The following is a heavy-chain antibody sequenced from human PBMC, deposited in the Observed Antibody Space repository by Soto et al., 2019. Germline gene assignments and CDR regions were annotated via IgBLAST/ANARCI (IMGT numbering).Heavy chain of an antibody. CDR1: GGSISTYY. Sequence: QVQLQESGPGLVKPSETLSLTCTVSGGSISTYYWSWIRQPPGKGLEWIGYIYYSGSTNYNPSLKSRVNISVDTSKNQFSLKLSSVTAADTAVYYCARANYDFLTGYYPDYFDYWGQGTLVTVSS. D-gene: IGHD3-9*01. CDR3: ARANYDFLTGYYPDYFDY. CDR2: IYYSGST. V-gene: IGHV4-59*01. J-gene: IGHJ4*02.